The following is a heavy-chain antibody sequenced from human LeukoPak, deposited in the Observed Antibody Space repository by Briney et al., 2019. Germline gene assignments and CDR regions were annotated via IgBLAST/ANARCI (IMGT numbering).Heavy chain of an antibody. CDR3: VKGVAPRGFDV. CDR1: GFIFINYG. J-gene: IGHJ3*01. Sequence: GGSLRLSCSASGFIFINYGMVWVRQAPGKGLENVSAISSDRVITYHADSVKGRFTISRDNSKNTLYVQMSSLRAEDTAVYYCVKGVAPRGFDVWGQGTMVTVSS. V-gene: IGHV3-64*05. CDR2: ISSDRVIT. D-gene: IGHD5-12*01.